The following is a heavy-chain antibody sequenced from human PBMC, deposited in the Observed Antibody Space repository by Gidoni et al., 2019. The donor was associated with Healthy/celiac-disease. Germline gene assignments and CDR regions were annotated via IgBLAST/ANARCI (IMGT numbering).Heavy chain of an antibody. CDR2: ISGSGGST. CDR1: GFTFSSYA. V-gene: IGHV3-23*01. J-gene: IGHJ3*02. CDR3: AKRQSIRWFGELLTTQGAFDI. D-gene: IGHD3-10*01. Sequence: EVQLLESGGGLVQPGGSLRLSCAASGFTFSSYAMSWVRQAPGKGLEWVSAISGSGGSTYYADSVKGRFTISRDNSKNTLYLQMNSLRAEDTAVYYCAKRQSIRWFGELLTTQGAFDIWGQGTMVTVSS.